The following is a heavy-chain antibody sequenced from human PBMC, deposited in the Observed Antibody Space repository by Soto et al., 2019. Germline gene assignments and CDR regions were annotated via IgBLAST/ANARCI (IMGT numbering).Heavy chain of an antibody. V-gene: IGHV1-2*02. CDR2: INPKSGDT. CDR3: ARGSPRMGALPTY. Sequence: SVKVSLKASGYAFTGYYIHWVRQAPGQGLEWMGWINPKSGDTNYAQKFQGRVSMTRDTSITTAYMEVSRLKSDDTAVYYCARGSPRMGALPTYWGQGTLVTVSS. D-gene: IGHD1-26*01. CDR1: GYAFTGYY. J-gene: IGHJ4*02.